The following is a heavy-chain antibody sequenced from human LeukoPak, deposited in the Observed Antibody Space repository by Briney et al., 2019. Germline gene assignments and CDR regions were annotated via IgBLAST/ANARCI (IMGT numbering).Heavy chain of an antibody. D-gene: IGHD4-17*01. Sequence: SETLSLTCTASGGSISSYYWSWIRQPPGKGLEWIGYIYYSGSTNYNPSLKSRVTISVDTSKNQFSLKLSSVTAADTAVYYCARRAVTLKINYWYFDLWGRGTLVTVSS. CDR2: IYYSGST. CDR3: ARRAVTLKINYWYFDL. V-gene: IGHV4-59*12. CDR1: GGSISSYY. J-gene: IGHJ2*01.